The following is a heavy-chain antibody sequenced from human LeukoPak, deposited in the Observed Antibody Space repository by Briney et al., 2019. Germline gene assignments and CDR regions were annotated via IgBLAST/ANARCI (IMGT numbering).Heavy chain of an antibody. Sequence: GGSLRLSCAASGFTFSSYAMSWVRQAPGKGLEWVSAFSGSGGGTYYADSVKGRFTISRDNSKNTLYLQMNSLRSEDTAVYYCARGRPYYDFWSGYHNPLYYYYYMDVWGKGTTVTVSS. CDR2: FSGSGGGT. J-gene: IGHJ6*03. D-gene: IGHD3-3*01. CDR1: GFTFSSYA. V-gene: IGHV3-23*01. CDR3: ARGRPYYDFWSGYHNPLYYYYYMDV.